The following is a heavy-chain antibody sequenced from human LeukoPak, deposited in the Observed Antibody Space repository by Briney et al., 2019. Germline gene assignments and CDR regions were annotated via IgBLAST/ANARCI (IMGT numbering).Heavy chain of an antibody. CDR3: ASLHSGYDHRGAFDI. J-gene: IGHJ3*02. D-gene: IGHD5-12*01. CDR2: ISAYNGNT. CDR1: GYTFTIYG. V-gene: IGHV1-18*01. Sequence: GAAVKVSCKSSGYTFTIYGISWVRQAPGQGLEWMGGISAYNGNTNYAQKLQGRVTMTTDTSTSTAYMELRSLRSDDTAVYYCASLHSGYDHRGAFDIWGQGTMVTVSS.